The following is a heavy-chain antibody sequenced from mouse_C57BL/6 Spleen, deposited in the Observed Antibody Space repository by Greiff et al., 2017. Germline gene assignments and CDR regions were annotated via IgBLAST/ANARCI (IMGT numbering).Heavy chain of an antibody. CDR3: ARYYYGSSPYWYFDV. V-gene: IGHV1-63*01. J-gene: IGHJ1*03. Sequence: LQESGAELVRPGTSVKMSCKASGYTFTNYWIGWAKQRPGHGLEWIGDIYPGGGYTNYNEKFKGKATLTADKSSSTAYMQFSSLTSEDSAIYYCARYYYGSSPYWYFDVWGTGTTVTVSS. CDR1: GYTFTNYW. CDR2: IYPGGGYT. D-gene: IGHD1-1*01.